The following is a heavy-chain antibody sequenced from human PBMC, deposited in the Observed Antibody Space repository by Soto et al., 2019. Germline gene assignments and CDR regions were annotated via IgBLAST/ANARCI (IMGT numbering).Heavy chain of an antibody. CDR1: GFTFSSYA. J-gene: IGHJ4*02. V-gene: IGHV3-30-3*01. Sequence: HPGGSLRLSCAASGFTFSSYAMHWVRQAPGKGLEWVAVISYDGSNKYYADSVKGRFTISRDNSKNTLYLQMNSLRAEDTAVYYCARGHHPGYSYGQPFDYWGQGTLVTVSS. CDR3: ARGHHPGYSYGQPFDY. D-gene: IGHD5-18*01. CDR2: ISYDGSNK.